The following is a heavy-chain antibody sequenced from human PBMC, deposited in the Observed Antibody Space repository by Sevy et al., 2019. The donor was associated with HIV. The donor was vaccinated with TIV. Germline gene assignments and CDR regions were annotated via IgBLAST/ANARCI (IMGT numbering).Heavy chain of an antibody. Sequence: GGSLRLSCAASGFTVSSKYMSWVRQAPGKGLEWVSHINSDGSKTGYADSVKGRFTISRDNAKNTLYLQMNSLRAEDTAVYYCARDKSATAVDYWGQGTLVTVSS. J-gene: IGHJ4*02. D-gene: IGHD6-25*01. CDR2: INSDGSKT. V-gene: IGHV3-74*01. CDR1: GFTVSSKY. CDR3: ARDKSATAVDY.